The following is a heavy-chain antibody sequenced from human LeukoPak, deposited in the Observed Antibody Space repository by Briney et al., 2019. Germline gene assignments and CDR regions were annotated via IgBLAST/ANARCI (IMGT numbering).Heavy chain of an antibody. V-gene: IGHV4-34*01. J-gene: IGHJ4*02. Sequence: SETLSLTCAVYGGSFSGYYWSWIRQPPAKGLEWIGEINHSGSTNYNPSLKSRVTISVDTSKNQFSLKLRSVTAADTAVYYCARDSMVRGVTRTIDYWGQGTLVTVSS. D-gene: IGHD3-10*01. CDR1: GGSFSGYY. CDR2: INHSGST. CDR3: ARDSMVRGVTRTIDY.